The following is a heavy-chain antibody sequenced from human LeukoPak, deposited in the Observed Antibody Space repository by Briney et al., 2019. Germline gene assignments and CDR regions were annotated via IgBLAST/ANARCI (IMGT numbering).Heavy chain of an antibody. V-gene: IGHV3-9*01. J-gene: IGHJ4*02. CDR3: ARVLQGEWFFDY. Sequence: PGRSLRLSCAASGFTFDDYAMHWVRQAPGKGLEWVSGISWNSGSIGYADSVKGRFTISRDNAKNSLYLQMNSLRAEDTAVYYCARVLQGEWFFDYWGQGTLVTVSS. CDR1: GFTFDDYA. CDR2: ISWNSGSI. D-gene: IGHD3-3*01.